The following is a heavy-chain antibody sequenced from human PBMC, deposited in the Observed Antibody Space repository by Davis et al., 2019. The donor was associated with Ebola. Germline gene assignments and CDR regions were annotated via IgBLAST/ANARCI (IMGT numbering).Heavy chain of an antibody. J-gene: IGHJ1*01. D-gene: IGHD2-2*02. Sequence: SETLSLTCAVYDGSFSGYYWSWIRQPPGKRLEWIGEINHSGITNYNPSLKSRVTISVDTSKNQFSLKLTSVTAADTAVYYCARAPGYQLLYRYFQHWGQGTLVIVSS. V-gene: IGHV4-34*01. CDR3: ARAPGYQLLYRYFQH. CDR2: INHSGIT. CDR1: DGSFSGYY.